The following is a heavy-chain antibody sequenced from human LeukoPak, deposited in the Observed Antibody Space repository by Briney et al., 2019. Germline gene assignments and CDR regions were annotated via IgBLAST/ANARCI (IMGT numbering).Heavy chain of an antibody. D-gene: IGHD6-19*01. CDR3: ARSAVAGTISAY. J-gene: IGHJ4*02. V-gene: IGHV3-30*02. CDR2: IRYDGSNK. CDR1: GFTFSSYG. Sequence: PGGSLRLSCAASGFTFSSYGMHWVRQAPGKGLEWVAFIRYDGSNKYYADSAKGRFTISRDNSKNTLYLQMNSLRAEDTAVYYCARSAVAGTISAYWGQGTLVTVSS.